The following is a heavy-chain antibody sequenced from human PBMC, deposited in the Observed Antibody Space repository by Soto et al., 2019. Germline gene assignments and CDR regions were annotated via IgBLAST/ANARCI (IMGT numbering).Heavy chain of an antibody. CDR2: IKQDGSEK. D-gene: IGHD5-12*01. CDR3: ARGLPLRGYSGYDRLDY. CDR1: GFTFSSYW. J-gene: IGHJ4*02. Sequence: GGSLRLSCAASGFTFSSYWMSWVRQAPGKGLEWVANIKQDGSEKYYVDSVKGRFTISRDNAKNSLYLQMNSLRAENTAVYYCARGLPLRGYSGYDRLDYWGQGTLVTVSS. V-gene: IGHV3-7*05.